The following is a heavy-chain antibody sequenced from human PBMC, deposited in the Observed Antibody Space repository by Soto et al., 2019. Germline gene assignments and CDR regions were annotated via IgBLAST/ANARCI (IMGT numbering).Heavy chain of an antibody. D-gene: IGHD6-19*01. CDR2: IFPADSDT. CDR3: ARQDSRGYAY. CDR1: GYIFTSNW. J-gene: IGHJ4*02. V-gene: IGHV5-51*01. Sequence: PGESLKISCKASGYIFTSNWIAWVRQMPGKGLEWMGIIFPADSDTTYSPSFQGQVTISADKSISTTYLQWSGLRASDTAVYYCARQDSRGYAYWGQGTVGTVSS.